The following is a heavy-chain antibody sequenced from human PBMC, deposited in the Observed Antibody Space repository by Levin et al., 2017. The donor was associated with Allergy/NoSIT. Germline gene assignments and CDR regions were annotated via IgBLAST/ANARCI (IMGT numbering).Heavy chain of an antibody. CDR1: GFTFSSYA. V-gene: IGHV3-23*01. CDR3: AKVTDASGWYVSPFDY. J-gene: IGHJ4*02. CDR2: ISGSGGST. Sequence: GGSLRLSCAASGFTFSSYAMSWVRQAPGKGLEWVSAISGSGGSTYYADSVKGRFTISRDNSKNTLFLQMNSLRAEDTAVYYCAKVTDASGWYVSPFDYWGQGTLVTVSS. D-gene: IGHD6-19*01.